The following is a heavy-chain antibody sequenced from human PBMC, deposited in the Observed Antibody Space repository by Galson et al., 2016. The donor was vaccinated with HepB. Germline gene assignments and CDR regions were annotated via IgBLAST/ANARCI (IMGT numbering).Heavy chain of an antibody. V-gene: IGHV3-48*02. Sequence: SLRLSCAASGFTFSSYTMNWVRQAPGKGLEWVSYISSSSSTIYYADSVKGRFTISRDNAKNSLYLQMNSLRDEDTAVYYCATRYCSGDNCYSAAPGYWYFDLWGRGTLVTVSS. D-gene: IGHD2-15*01. CDR2: ISSSSSTI. J-gene: IGHJ2*01. CDR1: GFTFSSYT. CDR3: ATRYCSGDNCYSAAPGYWYFDL.